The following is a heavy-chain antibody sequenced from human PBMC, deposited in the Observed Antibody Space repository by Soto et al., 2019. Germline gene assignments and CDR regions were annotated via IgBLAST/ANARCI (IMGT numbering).Heavy chain of an antibody. CDR1: GGSISGYY. CDR2: IYNSGST. V-gene: IGHV4-59*08. Sequence: SETLSLTCTVPGGSISGYYWIWMRQPPGKGLEWIGYIYNSGSTNYNPALKSRVTISVDTSKNQFSLKLSSVTAADTAVYYCAGSPYGDYFRLLGPGNPGHRLL. CDR3: AGSPYGDYFRL. D-gene: IGHD4-17*01. J-gene: IGHJ4*02.